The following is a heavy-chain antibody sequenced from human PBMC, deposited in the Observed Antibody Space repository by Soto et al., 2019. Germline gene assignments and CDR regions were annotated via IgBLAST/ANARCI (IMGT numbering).Heavy chain of an antibody. V-gene: IGHV1-18*01. CDR3: ARVIPGPEAWFHP. CDR2: ISPYTDDP. Sequence: QGQLVQSGVEVKKPGASVKVSCAASGNTFTNFGVTWVRQAPGQGFGWMGWISPYTDDPSYAQKFQGRVTMTIDTSTSTAYLDLRRLTSDDTAVYYCARVIPGPEAWFHPWGQGTLVTVSS. CDR1: GNTFTNFG. D-gene: IGHD2-2*01. J-gene: IGHJ5*02.